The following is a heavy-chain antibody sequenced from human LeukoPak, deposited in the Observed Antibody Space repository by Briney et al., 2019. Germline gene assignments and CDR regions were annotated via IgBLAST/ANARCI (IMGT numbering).Heavy chain of an antibody. CDR3: ATDPGGSGTFDY. CDR1: GYTLTELS. D-gene: IGHD3-10*01. J-gene: IGHJ4*02. V-gene: IGHV1-24*01. CDR2: FDPEDGET. Sequence: GASVKVSCKVSGYTLTELSMHWVRQAPGKGLEWMGGFDPEDGETIYAQKFQGRVTMTEDTSTDTAYMELSSLRSEDTAVYYCATDPGGSGTFDYWGQGTLVTVSS.